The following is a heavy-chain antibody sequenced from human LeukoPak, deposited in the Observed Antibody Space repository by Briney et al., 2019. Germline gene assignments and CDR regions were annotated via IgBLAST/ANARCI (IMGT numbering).Heavy chain of an antibody. CDR2: IWYDGSNK. CDR1: GFTFSSYG. D-gene: IGHD6-19*01. Sequence: GSLRLSCAASGFTFSSYGMHWVRQAPGKGLDWVTVIWYDGSNKYYADSVKGRFTISRDNSKNTLYLQMNSLRAEDTAVYYCARDDDPIAVAGTFDYWGQGTLVTVSS. J-gene: IGHJ4*02. CDR3: ARDDDPIAVAGTFDY. V-gene: IGHV3-33*01.